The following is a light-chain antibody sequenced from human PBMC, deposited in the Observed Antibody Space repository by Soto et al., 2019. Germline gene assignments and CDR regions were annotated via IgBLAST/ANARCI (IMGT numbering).Light chain of an antibody. CDR2: DVS. Sequence: QSALTQPRSVSGSPGQSVTISCAGTSSDVGAYYHVSWYQQHADKAPKLMIYDVSRRPSGVPDRFSGSKSGNTASLTISGLQAEDEADYYCCSYAGSYPVVFGGGTKLTVL. V-gene: IGLV2-11*01. J-gene: IGLJ2*01. CDR1: SSDVGAYYH. CDR3: CSYAGSYPVV.